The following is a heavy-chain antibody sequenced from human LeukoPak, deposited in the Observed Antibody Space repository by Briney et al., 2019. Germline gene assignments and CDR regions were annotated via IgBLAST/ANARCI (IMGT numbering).Heavy chain of an antibody. CDR1: GYTLTELS. V-gene: IGHV1-24*01. J-gene: IGHJ4*02. D-gene: IGHD3-22*01. CDR2: FDPEDGET. Sequence: ASVKVSCKVSGYTLTELSMHWVRQAPGKGLEWMGGFDPEDGETIYAQKFQGRVTMTEDTSTDTAYMELSSLRSEDTAVYYCATLYTYYYDSSAGGIAYWGQGTLVTVSS. CDR3: ATLYTYYYDSSAGGIAY.